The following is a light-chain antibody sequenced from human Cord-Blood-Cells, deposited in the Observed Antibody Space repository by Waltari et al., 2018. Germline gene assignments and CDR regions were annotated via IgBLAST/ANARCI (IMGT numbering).Light chain of an antibody. CDR1: SSDVGGYNY. Sequence: QSALTQPAPVSGSPGQSITISCPGTSSDVGGYNYVSWYQQHPGNAPKLMIYDVSNRPSGVSNRFSGSKSGNTASLTISGLQAEDEADYYCSSYTSSSTLVVFGGGTKLTVL. V-gene: IGLV2-14*01. J-gene: IGLJ2*01. CDR3: SSYTSSSTLVV. CDR2: DVS.